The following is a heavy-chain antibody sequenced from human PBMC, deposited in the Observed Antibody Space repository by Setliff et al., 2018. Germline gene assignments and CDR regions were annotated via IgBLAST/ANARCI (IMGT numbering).Heavy chain of an antibody. CDR3: ARGGRYDFWSGYTRGAFDI. CDR1: GYTLTSYG. V-gene: IGHV1-18*01. Sequence: ASVKVSCKASGYTLTSYGISWVRQAPGQGLEWMGWISAYNGNTNYAQKLQGRVTMTTDTSTSTAYMELRSLRSDDTAVYYCARGGRYDFWSGYTRGAFDIWGQGTMVTVSS. J-gene: IGHJ3*02. CDR2: ISAYNGNT. D-gene: IGHD3-3*01.